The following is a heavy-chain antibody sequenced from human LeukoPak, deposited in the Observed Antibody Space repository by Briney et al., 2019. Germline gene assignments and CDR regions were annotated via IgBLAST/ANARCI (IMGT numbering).Heavy chain of an antibody. Sequence: GASLRLSCAASGLTFSSYAMSWVRQAPGKGLEWVSIISNSGDSTYYADSVKGRFTISRDNSKNTLYLQMNSLRAEDTAAYYCAKGHTAVVPSTRYFDSWGQGTLVTVSS. CDR2: ISNSGDST. CDR3: AKGHTAVVPSTRYFDS. CDR1: GLTFSSYA. V-gene: IGHV3-23*01. J-gene: IGHJ4*02. D-gene: IGHD2-2*01.